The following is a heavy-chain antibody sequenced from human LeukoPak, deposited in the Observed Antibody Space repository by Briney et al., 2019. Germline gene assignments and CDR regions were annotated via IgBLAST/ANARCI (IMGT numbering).Heavy chain of an antibody. D-gene: IGHD5-12*01. CDR2: TYYRSKWYN. V-gene: IGHV6-1*01. J-gene: IGHJ6*04. CDR1: GDSVSSNSAA. Sequence: SQTLSLTCAISGDSVSSNSAAWNWIRQSPSRGLEWLGRTYYRSKWYNDYAVSVKSRITINPDTSKNQFSLQLNSVTPEDTAVYYCARDRARRYSGYVSFYYYGMDVWGKGTTVTVSS. CDR3: ARDRARRYSGYVSFYYYGMDV.